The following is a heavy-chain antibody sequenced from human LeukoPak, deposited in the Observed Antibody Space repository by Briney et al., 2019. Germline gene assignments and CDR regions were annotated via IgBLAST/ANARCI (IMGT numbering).Heavy chain of an antibody. CDR1: GSTFDDYA. D-gene: IGHD3-10*01. Sequence: GGSLRLSFAASGSTFDDYAMHWVRQAPGKGLEWVSGISWNSGSIGYADSVKGRFTISRDNAKNSLYLQMNSLRAEDTALYYCAKELMVRGGYDYWGRGTLVTVSS. CDR2: ISWNSGSI. J-gene: IGHJ4*02. V-gene: IGHV3-9*01. CDR3: AKELMVRGGYDY.